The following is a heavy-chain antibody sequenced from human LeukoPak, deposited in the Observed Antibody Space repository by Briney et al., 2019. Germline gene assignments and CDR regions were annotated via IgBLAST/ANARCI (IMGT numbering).Heavy chain of an antibody. J-gene: IGHJ4*02. CDR3: AKSGLNRFDF. D-gene: IGHD2-15*01. V-gene: IGHV3-74*01. CDR1: GFTFSSYW. CDR2: INSDGSRT. Sequence: PGGSLRLSCAASGFTFSSYWMHWVRQAPGKGLVWVSRINSDGSRTTYADSVKGRFTISRDNSKNTLYLQMNSLRADDTAVYYCAKSGLNRFDFWGQGTLVTVSS.